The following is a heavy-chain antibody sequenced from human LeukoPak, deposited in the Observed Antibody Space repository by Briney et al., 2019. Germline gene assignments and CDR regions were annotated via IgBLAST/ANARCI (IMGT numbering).Heavy chain of an antibody. CDR3: AGGRRDGYNFDY. Sequence: GGSLRLSCAASGFTFSDYYMTWIRQAPGKGLEWVSYIANSGSTVHYADSVKGRFTISRDNAESSLFLQMYSLRAEDTAVYYCAGGRRDGYNFDYWGQGTLVTVSS. V-gene: IGHV3-11*01. CDR1: GFTFSDYY. CDR2: IANSGSTV. D-gene: IGHD5-12*01. J-gene: IGHJ4*02.